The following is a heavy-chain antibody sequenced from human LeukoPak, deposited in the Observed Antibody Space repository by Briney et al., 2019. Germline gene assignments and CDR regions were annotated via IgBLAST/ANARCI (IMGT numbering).Heavy chain of an antibody. D-gene: IGHD6-19*01. V-gene: IGHV1-69*13. CDR1: GGTFSSYA. J-gene: IGHJ4*02. CDR2: IIPIFGTA. CDR3: ARDGSVGHPGY. Sequence: SVKVSCKASGGTFSSYAISWVRQAPGQGLEWMGGIIPIFGTANYAQKFQGRVTITADESTSTAYMELRSLRSDDTAVYYCARDGSVGHPGYWGQGTLVTVSS.